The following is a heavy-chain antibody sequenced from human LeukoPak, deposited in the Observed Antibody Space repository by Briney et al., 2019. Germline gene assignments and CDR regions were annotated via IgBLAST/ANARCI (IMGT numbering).Heavy chain of an antibody. CDR2: ISGSGGST. Sequence: QTGGSLRLSCAASGFTFSSYAMSWVRQAPGKGLEWVSAISGSGGSTYYADSVKGRFTISRDNSKNTLYLQMNSLRADDTAIYYCAKPTKMYYYDSGALNYWGPGTLVTVFS. V-gene: IGHV3-23*01. CDR3: AKPTKMYYYDSGALNY. CDR1: GFTFSSYA. D-gene: IGHD3-22*01. J-gene: IGHJ4*02.